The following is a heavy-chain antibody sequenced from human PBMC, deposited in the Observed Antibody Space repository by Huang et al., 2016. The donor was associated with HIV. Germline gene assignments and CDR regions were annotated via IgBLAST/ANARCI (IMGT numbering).Heavy chain of an antibody. CDR3: ARESCSGGTCYLFDF. D-gene: IGHD2-15*01. CDR2: ISSSSNSK. CDR1: GFTFGDFN. V-gene: IGHV3-48*04. J-gene: IGHJ4*02. Sequence: EVQLVESGGGLVQPGTSLRLSCAASGFTFGDFNMNWVRQAPGKGREWISYISSSSNSKRYADSVKGRFTISRDNARNSLYLQLKSLRVEDTAVYYCARESCSGGTCYLFDFWGQGVLVTVSS.